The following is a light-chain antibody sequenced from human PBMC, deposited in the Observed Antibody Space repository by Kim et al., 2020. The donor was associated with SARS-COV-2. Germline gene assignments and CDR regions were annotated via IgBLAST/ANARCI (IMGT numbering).Light chain of an antibody. Sequence: EIVLTQSPGTLSLSPGERATLSCRTSQSISSSYLGWYQQKPGQRPRLLIYAASSRATGIPDRFSGSGSGTDFTLTITRLEPEDFAVYYCQQYGSSLPWTFGQGTKVDI. CDR1: QSISSSY. CDR3: QQYGSSLPWT. V-gene: IGKV3-20*01. J-gene: IGKJ1*01. CDR2: AAS.